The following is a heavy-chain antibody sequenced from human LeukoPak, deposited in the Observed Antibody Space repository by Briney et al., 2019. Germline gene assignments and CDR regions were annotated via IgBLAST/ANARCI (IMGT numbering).Heavy chain of an antibody. V-gene: IGHV3-30*18. D-gene: IGHD2-15*01. Sequence: PGGSLRLSCAASGFTFSSYGMHWVRQAPGKGLQWVALISHDGSNKYYADSVKGRFTISRDNSKNTLYLQMNSLRAEDTAVYYCAKPFRIAPEDYAFDIWGQGTMVTVSS. CDR1: GFTFSSYG. J-gene: IGHJ3*02. CDR3: AKPFRIAPEDYAFDI. CDR2: ISHDGSNK.